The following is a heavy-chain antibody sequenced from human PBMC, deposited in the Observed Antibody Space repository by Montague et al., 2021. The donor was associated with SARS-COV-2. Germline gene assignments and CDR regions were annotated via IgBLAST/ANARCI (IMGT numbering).Heavy chain of an antibody. CDR3: ARGRGWLVGATSTAFDI. CDR2: ISSSGSSI. J-gene: IGHJ3*02. D-gene: IGHD1-26*01. Sequence: SRRLSLSASGFTFSSYEMNWVRQAPGKGLEWVSYISSSGSSIYYADSVKGRFTISRDNAKNSLYLQMNSLRAEDTAVYYCARGRGWLVGATSTAFDIWGQGTMVTVSS. CDR1: GFTFSSYE. V-gene: IGHV3-48*03.